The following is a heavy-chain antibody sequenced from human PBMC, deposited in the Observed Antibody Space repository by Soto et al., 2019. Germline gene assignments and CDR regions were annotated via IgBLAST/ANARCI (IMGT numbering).Heavy chain of an antibody. V-gene: IGHV3-33*01. J-gene: IGHJ4*02. CDR2: IWYDGSNK. CDR1: GFTFSSYG. Sequence: GGSLRLSCAASGFTFSSYGMHWVRQAPGKGLEWVAVIWYDGSNKYYADSVKGRFTISRDNSKNTLYLQMNSLRAEDTAVYYCARDRGATSEYDFWTWGQGTLVTVST. CDR3: ARDRGATSEYDFWT. D-gene: IGHD3-3*01.